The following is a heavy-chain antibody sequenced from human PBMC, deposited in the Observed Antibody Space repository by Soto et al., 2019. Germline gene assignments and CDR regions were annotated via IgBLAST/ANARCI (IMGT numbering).Heavy chain of an antibody. CDR1: GGSISSSSYY. V-gene: IGHV4-39*01. D-gene: IGHD3-3*01. CDR2: IYYSGST. Sequence: SETLSLTCPVSGGSISSSSYYWGWIRQPPGKGLEWIGSIYYSGSTYYNPSLKSRVTISVDTSKNQFSLKLSSVTAADTAVYYCARLFWSGSFDYWGQGTLVNVSS. J-gene: IGHJ4*02. CDR3: ARLFWSGSFDY.